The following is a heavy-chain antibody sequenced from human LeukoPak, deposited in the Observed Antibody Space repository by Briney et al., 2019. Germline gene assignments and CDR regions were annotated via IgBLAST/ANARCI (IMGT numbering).Heavy chain of an antibody. CDR3: ARIGRRVVAQYYFDY. J-gene: IGHJ4*02. CDR2: IYYSGST. V-gene: IGHV4-59*08. CDR1: GGSISSYY. Sequence: MSSETLSLTCTVSGGSISSYYWSWIRQPPGKGLEWIGSIYYSGSTYYNPSLKSRVTISVDTSKNQFSLKLSSVTAADTAVYYCARIGRRVVAQYYFDYWGQGTLVTVSS. D-gene: IGHD2-15*01.